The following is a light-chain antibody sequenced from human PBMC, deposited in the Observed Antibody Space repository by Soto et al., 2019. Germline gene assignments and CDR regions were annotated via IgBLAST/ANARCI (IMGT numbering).Light chain of an antibody. V-gene: IGKV1-33*01. J-gene: IGKJ4*01. CDR1: HDISNY. Sequence: DIQMTQSPSSLSASVGDRVTITCQASHDISNYLNWYQQKPGKAPKLLIYDASNVETGVPSRFSGSGSGTDFTFTISSLQPEDIATYYCQQYDNLPLTFGGGTKVDIK. CDR3: QQYDNLPLT. CDR2: DAS.